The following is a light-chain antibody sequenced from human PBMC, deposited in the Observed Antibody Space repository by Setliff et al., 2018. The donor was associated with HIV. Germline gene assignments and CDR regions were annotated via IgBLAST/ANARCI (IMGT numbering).Light chain of an antibody. Sequence: DIQMTQSPSTLSASVGDRVTITCRASQSISSWLAWYQQKPGNAPNLLIYKASSLEIGVPSRFSGSGSGTDFTLTISSLQPDDFATYYCQQYYFYWTFGQGTKVDIK. CDR3: QQYYFYWT. V-gene: IGKV1-5*03. CDR2: KAS. CDR1: QSISSW. J-gene: IGKJ1*01.